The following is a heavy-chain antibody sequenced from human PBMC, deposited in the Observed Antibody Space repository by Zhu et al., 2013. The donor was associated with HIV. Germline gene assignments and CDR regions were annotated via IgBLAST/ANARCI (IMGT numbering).Heavy chain of an antibody. CDR2: VHTTGGT. V-gene: IGHV4-4*07. CDR3: AREWVTMGTTGSFDL. CDR1: SGSISGYF. J-gene: IGHJ3*01. D-gene: IGHD4-17*01. Sequence: QVQLQASGPGLVKPSETLSLTCTVSSGSISGYFWNWIRQPAGEGVQWIGRVHTTGGTNYNPSLESRLTMSIDTSKNQFSLRLTSVTAADTAVYYCAREWVTMGTTGSFDLWG.